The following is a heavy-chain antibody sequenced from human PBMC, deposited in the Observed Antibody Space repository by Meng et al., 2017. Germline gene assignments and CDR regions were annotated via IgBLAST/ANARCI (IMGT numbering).Heavy chain of an antibody. V-gene: IGHV1-18*01. J-gene: IGHJ6*02. Sequence: ASVKVSCKASGYTFTSYGISWVRQAPGQGLEWMGWISAYNGNTNYAQKFQGRVTITRDTSASTAYMELSSLRSEDTAVYYCASLSDTFYYYYGMDVWGQGTTVTVSS. D-gene: IGHD5-18*01. CDR3: ASLSDTFYYYYGMDV. CDR1: GYTFTSYG. CDR2: ISAYNGNT.